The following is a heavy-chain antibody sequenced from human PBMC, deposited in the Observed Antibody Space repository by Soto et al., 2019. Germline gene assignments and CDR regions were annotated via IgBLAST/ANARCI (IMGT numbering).Heavy chain of an antibody. V-gene: IGHV1-18*01. J-gene: IGHJ6*03. CDR3: ARSWGYMDV. CDR2: ISGYKGKT. CDR1: GFSIISYG. D-gene: IGHD7-27*01. Sequence: ASVKVSCKASGFSIISYGFSWIRQAPGQGLEWMGWISGYKGKTNYAQKFQGRFTMTVDTSTSTAFMELRSLRYDDTAVYYCARSWGYMDVWGKGTTVTVSS.